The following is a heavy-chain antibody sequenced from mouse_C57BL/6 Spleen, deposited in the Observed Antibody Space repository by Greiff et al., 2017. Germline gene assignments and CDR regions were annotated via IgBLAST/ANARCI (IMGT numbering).Heavy chain of an antibody. CDR2: ISGGGGNT. D-gene: IGHD1-1*01. J-gene: IGHJ1*03. CDR1: GFTFSSYT. V-gene: IGHV5-9*01. Sequence: DVQLVESGGGLVKPGGSLKLSCAASGFTFSSYTMSWVRQTPEKRLEWVGTISGGGGNTYYPDSVKGRFTISRDKTKNTLYLQMSSLRSEDTALYYGASCGSSWYFDVWGKGTTVTVSS. CDR3: ASCGSSWYFDV.